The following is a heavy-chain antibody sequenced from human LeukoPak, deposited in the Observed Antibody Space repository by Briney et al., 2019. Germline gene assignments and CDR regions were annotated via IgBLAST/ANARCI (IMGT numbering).Heavy chain of an antibody. J-gene: IGHJ4*02. CDR3: AKGKIRSDYIPYYFDY. V-gene: IGHV3-23*01. CDR1: GFTFSSCA. CDR2: ISGNGIST. D-gene: IGHD3-16*01. Sequence: GGSLRLSCAASGFTFSSCAMGWVRQAPGKGLEWVSAISGNGISTYYADSVKGRFTISRDNSEDTLSLQMNSLRAEDTAVYYCAKGKIRSDYIPYYFDYWGQGTLVTVSS.